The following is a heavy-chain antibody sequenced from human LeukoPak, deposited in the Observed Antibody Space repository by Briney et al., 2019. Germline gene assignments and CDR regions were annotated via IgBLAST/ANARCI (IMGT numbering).Heavy chain of an antibody. J-gene: IGHJ4*02. Sequence: GGSLRLSCAASGFAFSSYTMTWVRQAPGKGLEWVSYISGSGSTIYYADSLKGRFTISRDNAKNSLYLQMNNLRDEDTAVYYCVRASFQRWLQLGGDWGQGTLVTVSS. CDR3: VRASFQRWLQLGGD. CDR1: GFAFSSYT. V-gene: IGHV3-48*02. CDR2: ISGSGSTI. D-gene: IGHD5-24*01.